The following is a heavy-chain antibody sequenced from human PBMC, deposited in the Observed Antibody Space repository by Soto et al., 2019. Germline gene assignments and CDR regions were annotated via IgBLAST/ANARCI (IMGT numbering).Heavy chain of an antibody. V-gene: IGHV3-33*01. Sequence: GGSLRLSCAASGFTFSSYGMHWVRQAPGKGLEWVAVIWYGGSNRYYADSVKGRFTISRDNSKNTLYLQMNSLRAEDTAEYYGARDLSPYTAAFYYGMDVWGQGTTVTVSS. CDR2: IWYGGSNR. CDR1: GFTFSSYG. CDR3: ARDLSPYTAAFYYGMDV. D-gene: IGHD2-2*01. J-gene: IGHJ6*02.